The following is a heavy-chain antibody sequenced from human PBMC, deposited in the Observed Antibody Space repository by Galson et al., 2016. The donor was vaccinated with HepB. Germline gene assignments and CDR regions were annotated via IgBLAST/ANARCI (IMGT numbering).Heavy chain of an antibody. Sequence: SETLSLTCSVSGGSVSSTSYYWSWIRQPPGKGLEWIGYLYYTGTTNYNPSLKSRVTISVDTSKNQFSLNLTSVTAADTAIYYCARVLMTTSLPFDYWGQGTLVSVSS. CDR1: GGSVSSTSYY. V-gene: IGHV4-61*01. J-gene: IGHJ4*02. CDR2: LYYTGTT. CDR3: ARVLMTTSLPFDY. D-gene: IGHD1-1*01.